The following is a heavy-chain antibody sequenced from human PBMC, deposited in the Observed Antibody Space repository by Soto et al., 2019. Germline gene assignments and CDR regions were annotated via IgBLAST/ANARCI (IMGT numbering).Heavy chain of an antibody. CDR1: GFTFSSYA. J-gene: IGHJ5*02. V-gene: IGHV3-23*01. CDR3: LKYTVTEDLGES. Sequence: EVQLLESGGDVVRPGGSLRLSCAASGFTFSSYAMGWVRQAPGKGLEWAAGVSRAGTYTFYADSVRGRFSISRDNSRDTLDLYMNALRGDDTAVYFCLKYTVTEDLGESWGQWTLVSVSS. CDR2: VSRAGTYT. D-gene: IGHD3-16*01.